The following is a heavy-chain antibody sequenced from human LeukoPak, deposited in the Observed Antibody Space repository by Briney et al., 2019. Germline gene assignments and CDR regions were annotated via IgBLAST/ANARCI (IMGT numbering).Heavy chain of an antibody. CDR1: GFTVSSNY. CDR3: ARVLSDRAFDI. J-gene: IGHJ3*02. D-gene: IGHD2-8*01. V-gene: IGHV3-66*02. Sequence: GSLRLSCAASGFTVSSNYMSRVRQAPGKGLEWVSVIYSGGSTYYADSVKGRFTISRDNSKNTLYLQMNSLRAEDTAVYYCARVLSDRAFDIWGQGTMVTVSS. CDR2: IYSGGST.